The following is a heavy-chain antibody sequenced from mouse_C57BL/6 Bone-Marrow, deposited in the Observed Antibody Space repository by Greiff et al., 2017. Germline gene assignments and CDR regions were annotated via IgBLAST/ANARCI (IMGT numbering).Heavy chain of an antibody. V-gene: IGHV1-82*01. D-gene: IGHD1-1*01. Sequence: QVQLQQSGPELVKPGASVKFSCKASGYAFTSSWMNWVKQRPGQGLEWIGRIYPGDGDTNYNGKFKGKATLTADKSSSTAYMQLSSLTSEDSAVCLWARDYYGMDFEGWGTGTTVTVSS. CDR2: IYPGDGDT. CDR1: GYAFTSSW. J-gene: IGHJ1*03. CDR3: ARDYYGMDFEG.